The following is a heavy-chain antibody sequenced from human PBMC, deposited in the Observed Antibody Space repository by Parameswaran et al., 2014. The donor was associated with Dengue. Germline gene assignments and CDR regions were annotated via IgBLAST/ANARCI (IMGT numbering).Heavy chain of an antibody. CDR1: GFTFSDYY. V-gene: IGHV3-11*01. CDR3: ARDNHVYYYYYYMDV. Sequence: AGGSLRLSCAASGFTFSDYYMSWIRQAPGKGLEWVSYISSSGSTIYYADSVKGRFTISRDNAKNSLYLQMNSLRAEDTAVYYCARDNHVYYYYYYMDVWGKGTTVTVSS. CDR2: ISSSGSTI. D-gene: IGHD1-14*01. J-gene: IGHJ6*03.